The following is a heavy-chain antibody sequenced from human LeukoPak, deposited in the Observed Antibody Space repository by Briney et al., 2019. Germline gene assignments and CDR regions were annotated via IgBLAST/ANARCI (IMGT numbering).Heavy chain of an antibody. V-gene: IGHV3-15*01. CDR1: GFTFSHSW. CDR2: IKSKIDGGTT. Sequence: PGGSLRLSCAVSGFTFSHSWMSWVRQAPGEGLEWVGRIKSKIDGGTTDYGAPVKGRFTISRHDSKNTLYLQMNSLKSEDTAVYYCTTIRGFCSGRSCLGYWGQGTLVTVSS. J-gene: IGHJ4*02. CDR3: TTIRGFCSGRSCLGY. D-gene: IGHD2-15*01.